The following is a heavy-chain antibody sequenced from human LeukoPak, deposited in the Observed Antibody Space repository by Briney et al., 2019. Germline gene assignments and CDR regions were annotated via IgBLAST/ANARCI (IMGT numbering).Heavy chain of an antibody. CDR3: ARSDYHNSGSHTVFDAFDI. CDR2: IDDSGNT. Sequence: SETLSLTCTVSGGSISRYYWSWIRRPPGKGLEWIGYIDDSGNTNYNPSLESQVTISVDKSKNQFSLKLSFVTAADTAMYYCARSDYHNSGSHTVFDAFDIWGQGTRVTVSS. V-gene: IGHV4-59*01. D-gene: IGHD3-10*01. J-gene: IGHJ3*02. CDR1: GGSISRYY.